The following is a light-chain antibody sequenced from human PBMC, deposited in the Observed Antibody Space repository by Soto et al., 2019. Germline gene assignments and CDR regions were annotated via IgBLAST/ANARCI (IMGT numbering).Light chain of an antibody. V-gene: IGLV4-69*01. CDR1: SGHSSYA. Sequence: QSALTQSPSASASLGASVKLTCTLSSGHSSYAIAWHQQQPEKGPRYLMKLNSDGSHSKGDGIPDRFSGSSSGAERYPTISSLQSEDEADYYCQTWGTGIHVVFGGGTKLTVL. CDR3: QTWGTGIHVV. J-gene: IGLJ2*01. CDR2: LNSDGSH.